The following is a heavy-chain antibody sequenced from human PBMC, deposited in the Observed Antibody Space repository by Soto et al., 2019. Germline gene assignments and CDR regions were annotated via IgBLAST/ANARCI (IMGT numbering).Heavy chain of an antibody. Sequence: SETLSLTCTVSGGSISSYYWSWIRQPPGKGLEWIGYIYYSGSTNYNPSLKSRVTISVDTSKNQFSLKLSSVTAADTAVYYCARVVNYDILTGNNWFDPWGQGTLVTVSS. V-gene: IGHV4-59*01. D-gene: IGHD3-9*01. J-gene: IGHJ5*02. CDR3: ARVVNYDILTGNNWFDP. CDR2: IYYSGST. CDR1: GGSISSYY.